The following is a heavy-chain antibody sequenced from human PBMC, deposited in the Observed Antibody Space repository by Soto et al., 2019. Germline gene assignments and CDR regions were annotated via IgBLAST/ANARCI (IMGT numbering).Heavy chain of an antibody. V-gene: IGHV3-9*01. CDR3: VKDKGGAVTVVDY. Sequence: VQLVESGGGLVQPGRSLRLSCAASGFAFDDYAMHWVRQAPGKGLEWVSGISWNSGSIGYADSVKGRFTISRDNAKNSLYLQMNSLRAEDTALYYCVKDKGGAVTVVDYWGQGTLVTVSS. D-gene: IGHD4-17*01. CDR2: ISWNSGSI. CDR1: GFAFDDYA. J-gene: IGHJ4*02.